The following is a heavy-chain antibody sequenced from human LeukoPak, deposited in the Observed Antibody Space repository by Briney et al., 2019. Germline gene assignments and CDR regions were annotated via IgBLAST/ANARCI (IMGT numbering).Heavy chain of an antibody. Sequence: ASVKVSCKSSGFTFTSSAVQWVRQARGQRLEWIGWIVVGSGNTNYAQKFQERVTITRDMSTSTAYMELSSLRSEDTAVSYCAAATDRSGYLLTRWGQGTLVTVSS. CDR2: IVVGSGNT. D-gene: IGHD3-22*01. V-gene: IGHV1-58*01. J-gene: IGHJ4*02. CDR1: GFTFTSSA. CDR3: AAATDRSGYLLTR.